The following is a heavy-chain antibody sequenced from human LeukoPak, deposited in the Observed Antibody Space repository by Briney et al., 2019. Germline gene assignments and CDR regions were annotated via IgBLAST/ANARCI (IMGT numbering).Heavy chain of an antibody. J-gene: IGHJ4*02. Sequence: GASVKVSCKASGYTFTSYGIIWVRQAPGQGLEWMGWISAYNGNTNYAQKLQGRVTMTTDTSTSTAYMELRSLRSDDTAVYYCARGLKNTAMVTSFDYWGQGTLVTVSS. V-gene: IGHV1-18*01. D-gene: IGHD5-18*01. CDR1: GYTFTSYG. CDR3: ARGLKNTAMVTSFDY. CDR2: ISAYNGNT.